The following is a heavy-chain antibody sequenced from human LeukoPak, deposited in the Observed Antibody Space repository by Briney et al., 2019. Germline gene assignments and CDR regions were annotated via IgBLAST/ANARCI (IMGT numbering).Heavy chain of an antibody. CDR1: GGSITSYY. CDR2: LFYSGST. V-gene: IGHV4-59*01. Sequence: PSETLSLTCTVSGGSITSYYWSWIRQLPGKGLEWIAYLFYSGSTDYNPSLESRVTISVDTSKNQFSLKLRSVTAADTAVYYCATVAVIRGVTYFDYWGQGTLVTVSS. J-gene: IGHJ4*02. CDR3: ATVAVIRGVTYFDY. D-gene: IGHD3-10*01.